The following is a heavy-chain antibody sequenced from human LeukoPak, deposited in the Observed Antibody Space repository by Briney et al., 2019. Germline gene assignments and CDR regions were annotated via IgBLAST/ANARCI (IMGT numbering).Heavy chain of an antibody. J-gene: IGHJ5*02. CDR1: GYTFTGYY. CDR2: INPNSGGT. Sequence: ASVKVSCKASGYTFTGYYMHWVRQAPGQGLEWMGWINPNSGGTNYAQKFQGRVTMTRDTSISTAYMELSRLRSDDTAVYSCARGGPLLGYGWFDPWGQGNLVTVSS. CDR3: ARGGPLLGYGWFDP. V-gene: IGHV1-2*02. D-gene: IGHD5-12*01.